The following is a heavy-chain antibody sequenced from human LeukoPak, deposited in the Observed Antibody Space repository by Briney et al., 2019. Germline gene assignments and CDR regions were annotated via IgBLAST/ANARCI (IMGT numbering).Heavy chain of an antibody. CDR3: ARQNDFMLDY. V-gene: IGHV5-51*01. CDR1: GYTFSSYW. D-gene: IGHD3-3*01. J-gene: IGHJ4*02. Sequence: PGESLRISCKGSGYTFSSYWIGWVRQMPGKGLEWMGILYPGDSDTRYSPSLQGQVTISVDTSIGTAYLQWSSLKASDTAIYYCARQNDFMLDYWGQGTLVTVSS. CDR2: LYPGDSDT.